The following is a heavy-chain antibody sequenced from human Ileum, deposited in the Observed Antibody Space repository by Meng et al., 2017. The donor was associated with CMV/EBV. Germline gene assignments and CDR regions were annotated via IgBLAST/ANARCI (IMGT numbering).Heavy chain of an antibody. Sequence: LPLPESGPGLVRPSETLSLTCSVSGGSISSSNYYWGWIRQPPGKGLEWIGIIYYSDSTYYNPSLKSRVTLSRDTSKNQFSLTMNSLTAADTAVYYCGGGYSGAFHYWGQGTLVTVSS. J-gene: IGHJ4*02. CDR2: IYYSDST. CDR1: GGSISSSNYY. D-gene: IGHD2-15*01. CDR3: GGGYSGAFHY. V-gene: IGHV4-39*07.